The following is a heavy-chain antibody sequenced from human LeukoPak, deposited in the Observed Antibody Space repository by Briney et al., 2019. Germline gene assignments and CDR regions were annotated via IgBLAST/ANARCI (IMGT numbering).Heavy chain of an antibody. V-gene: IGHV4-39*07. CDR2: IYYSGST. D-gene: IGHD7-27*01. CDR1: GGSISSSSYY. Sequence: PSETLSLTCTVSGGSISSSSYYWGWIRQPPGKGLEWIGSIYYSGSTYYNPSLKSRVTISVDTSKNQFSLKLSSVTAADTAVYYCARPLTGTSFDTWGQGTLVTVSS. J-gene: IGHJ4*02. CDR3: ARPLTGTSFDT.